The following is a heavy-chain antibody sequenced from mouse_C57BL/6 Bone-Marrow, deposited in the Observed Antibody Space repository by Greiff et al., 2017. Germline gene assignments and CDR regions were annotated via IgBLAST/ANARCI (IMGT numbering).Heavy chain of an antibody. CDR2: INPSSGYT. Sequence: QVQLQQSGAELARPGASVKMSCKASGYTFTSYTMHWVKQRPGQGLEWIGYINPSSGYTKYNQKFKDKATLTADKSSSTAYMQLSSLTSEDSAVYYGARLGSAPFDYWGQGTTLTVSS. CDR3: ARLGSAPFDY. CDR1: GYTFTSYT. V-gene: IGHV1-4*01. J-gene: IGHJ2*01.